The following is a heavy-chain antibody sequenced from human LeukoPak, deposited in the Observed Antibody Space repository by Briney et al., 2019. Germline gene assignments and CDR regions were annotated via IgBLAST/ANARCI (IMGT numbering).Heavy chain of an antibody. J-gene: IGHJ4*02. V-gene: IGHV3-7*02. CDR1: GFTFSDYW. CDR3: ARGIAVAGSGYYFDY. CDR2: IQQDGSEK. D-gene: IGHD6-19*01. Sequence: GGSLRLSCAASGFTFSDYWMSWVRQAPGKGLEWVANIQQDGSEKYYVDSVKGRFTISRDNAKNSLFLQMNSLGAEDTAVYYCARGIAVAGSGYYFDYWGQGTLVTVS.